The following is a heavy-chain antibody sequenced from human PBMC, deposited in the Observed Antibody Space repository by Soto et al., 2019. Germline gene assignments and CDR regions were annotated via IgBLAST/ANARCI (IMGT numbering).Heavy chain of an antibody. V-gene: IGHV1-69*02. D-gene: IGHD3-10*01. CDR3: ATSYGSGSRAFDY. Sequence: QVQLVQSGAEVKKPGSSVKVSCKASGDTFNFYSINWVRQAPGLGLEWVGRFNPILSMSNSAQKFQGRVTLTADKSASTAYMVLSSLRSDDAAMYDCATSYGSGSRAFDYWGQGALVTVSS. J-gene: IGHJ4*02. CDR2: FNPILSMS. CDR1: GDTFNFYS.